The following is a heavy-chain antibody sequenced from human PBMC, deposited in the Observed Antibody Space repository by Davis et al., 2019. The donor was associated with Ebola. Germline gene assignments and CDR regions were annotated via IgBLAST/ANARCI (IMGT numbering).Heavy chain of an antibody. CDR1: GYTFTSYY. Sequence: AASVKVSCKASGYTFTSYYMHRVRQAAGQGLEWMGWMNPNSGHTGYAQKFQGRVTMTRNTSISTAYMDLGSLTSDDTAVYYCARTKSHRWGSTSSWFDPWGQGTLVTVSS. CDR2: MNPNSGHT. D-gene: IGHD2-2*01. V-gene: IGHV1-8*02. CDR3: ARTKSHRWGSTSSWFDP. J-gene: IGHJ5*02.